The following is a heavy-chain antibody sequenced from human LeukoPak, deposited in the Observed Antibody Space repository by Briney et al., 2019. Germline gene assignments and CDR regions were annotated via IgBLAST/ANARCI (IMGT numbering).Heavy chain of an antibody. V-gene: IGHV4-34*01. Sequence: SETLPLTCAVYGGSFSGYYWSWIRQPPGKGLEWIGEINHSGSTNYNPSLKSRVTISVDTSKNQFSLKLSSVTAADTAVYYCARARRGSTSSPFRSSIAARNYFDYWGQGTPVTVSS. CDR3: ARARRGSTSSPFRSSIAARNYFDY. J-gene: IGHJ4*02. D-gene: IGHD6-6*01. CDR1: GGSFSGYY. CDR2: INHSGST.